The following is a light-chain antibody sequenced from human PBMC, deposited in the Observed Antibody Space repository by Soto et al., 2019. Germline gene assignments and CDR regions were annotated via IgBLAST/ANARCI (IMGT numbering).Light chain of an antibody. V-gene: IGKV1D-12*01. Sequence: DIQMTQSPSSVSVSVGDRVTITCRASQVISNWLAWYQQKPGKAPKLLIYAVSNLQSGVPSRFSGSGSGTDFTLTISSLQPEDFATYYCQQANSFPPTFGPGTKVDIK. CDR1: QVISNW. J-gene: IGKJ3*01. CDR3: QQANSFPPT. CDR2: AVS.